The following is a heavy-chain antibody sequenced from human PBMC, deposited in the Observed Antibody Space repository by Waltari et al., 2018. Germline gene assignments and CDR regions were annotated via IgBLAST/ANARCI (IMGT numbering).Heavy chain of an antibody. V-gene: IGHV3-74*03. J-gene: IGHJ4*02. Sequence: EVQLVESGGGLVQPGGSLRLSCAASGFTFSNYWMHWVRQSPGTGLVWVSRINSDGRTTTYADSVKGRFTISRDNAKNTLYLQMNGLTADDTAVYYCAREGKDRAFDYWGQGTLGTVSS. CDR3: AREGKDRAFDY. D-gene: IGHD2-15*01. CDR1: GFTFSNYW. CDR2: INSDGRTT.